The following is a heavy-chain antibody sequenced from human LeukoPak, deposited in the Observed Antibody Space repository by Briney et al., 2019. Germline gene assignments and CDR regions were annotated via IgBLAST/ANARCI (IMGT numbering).Heavy chain of an antibody. CDR3: ARAYSGYDPFDI. D-gene: IGHD5-12*01. Sequence: SETLSLTCTVSGGSISSGGYYWSWIRQHPGKGLEWIGYIYYSGSTYYNPSLKSRVTISVDTSKNQFSLKLSSVSAADTAVYYCARAYSGYDPFDIWGQGTRVTVSS. V-gene: IGHV4-31*03. CDR2: IYYSGST. J-gene: IGHJ4*02. CDR1: GGSISSGGYY.